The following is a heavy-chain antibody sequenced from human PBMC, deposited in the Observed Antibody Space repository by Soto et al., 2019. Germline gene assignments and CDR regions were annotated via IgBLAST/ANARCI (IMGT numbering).Heavy chain of an antibody. J-gene: IGHJ5*02. D-gene: IGHD3-10*01. CDR3: ATDFTMVRGVMPSRHNWFDP. CDR2: FDPEDGET. Sequence: QVQLVQSGAEVKKPGASVKVSCKVSGYTLTELSMHWVRQAPGQGLEWMGGFDPEDGETIYAQKFQGRVTMTEDTSTDTAYMELSSLRSEDTAVYYCATDFTMVRGVMPSRHNWFDPWGQGTLVTVSS. V-gene: IGHV1-24*01. CDR1: GYTLTELS.